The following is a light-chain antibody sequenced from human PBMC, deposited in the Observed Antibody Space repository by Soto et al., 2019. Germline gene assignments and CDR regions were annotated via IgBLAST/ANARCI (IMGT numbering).Light chain of an antibody. CDR3: SSYTSSSTYV. Sequence: SVLTQPASVSGSPGQSITISCTGTSSDVGGYNYVSWYQQHPGKAPKLMIYEVSNRPSGVSNRFSGSKSGNTASLTISGLQAEDEDDYYCSSYTSSSTYVFGTGTKVTVL. V-gene: IGLV2-14*01. CDR1: SSDVGGYNY. J-gene: IGLJ1*01. CDR2: EVS.